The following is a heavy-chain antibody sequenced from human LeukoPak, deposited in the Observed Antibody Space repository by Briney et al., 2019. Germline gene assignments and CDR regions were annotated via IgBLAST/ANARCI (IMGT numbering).Heavy chain of an antibody. J-gene: IGHJ4*02. CDR1: GFIFTNYF. Sequence: GGSLRLSCAASGFIFTNYFMSWVREAPGKGLEWVASIKHDGSEKYYVDSVRGRFTISRDNTMNSLYLQMSSLRAEDTAVYYCATDRGWRTSGYYLYYFEYWGQGTLVTYSS. V-gene: IGHV3-7*01. D-gene: IGHD3-3*01. CDR2: IKHDGSEK. CDR3: ATDRGWRTSGYYLYYFEY.